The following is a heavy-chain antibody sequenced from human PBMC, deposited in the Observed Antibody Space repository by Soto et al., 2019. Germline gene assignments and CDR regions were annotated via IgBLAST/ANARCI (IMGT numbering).Heavy chain of an antibody. CDR2: IRGFSPYT. J-gene: IGHJ6*02. CDR1: GFTFMTYT. V-gene: IGHV3-21*01. Sequence: GGSLRLSCISSGFTFMTYTMNWVRQAPGKGLEWVSGIRGFSPYTFYAESVKGRFTISRDNAKNSLFLQMNSLRAEDTAVYYCARDRGYDAHDFYYNAMDVWGQGTTVTVSS. CDR3: ARDRGYDAHDFYYNAMDV. D-gene: IGHD2-15*01.